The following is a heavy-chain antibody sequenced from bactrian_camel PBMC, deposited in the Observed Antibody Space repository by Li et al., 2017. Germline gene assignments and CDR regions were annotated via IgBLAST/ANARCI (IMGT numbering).Heavy chain of an antibody. CDR3: AAGRVGSLGSGRCSEMLSRAGFAS. Sequence: VQLVESGGGSAQAGGSLRLSCTVSVDNYGRYCMGWIRQVLGGEREEVAVIDSDGVTDYGDSVKGRFTIFRENGKNTLYLAMNSLKPEDTAMYYCAAGRVGSLGSGRCSEMLSRAGFASWGQGTQVTVS. D-gene: IGHD1*01. CDR2: IDSDGVT. J-gene: IGHJ6*01. CDR1: VDNYGRYC. V-gene: IGHV3S55*01.